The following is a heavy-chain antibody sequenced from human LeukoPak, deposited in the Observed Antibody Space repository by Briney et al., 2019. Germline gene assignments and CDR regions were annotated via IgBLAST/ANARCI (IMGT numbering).Heavy chain of an antibody. Sequence: GRSLRLSCAASGFTFSSYGMHWVRQAPGKGLEWVAVIWYDGSNKYYADSVKGRFTISRDNSKNTLYLQMNSLRAEDTAVYYCAKEQGGTDSSGYYSEGDFDYWGQGTLVTVSS. V-gene: IGHV3-33*06. CDR1: GFTFSSYG. D-gene: IGHD3-22*01. J-gene: IGHJ4*02. CDR2: IWYDGSNK. CDR3: AKEQGGTDSSGYYSEGDFDY.